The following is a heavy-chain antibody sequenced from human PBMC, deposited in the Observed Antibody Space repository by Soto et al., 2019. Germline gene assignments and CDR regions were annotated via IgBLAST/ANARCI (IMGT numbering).Heavy chain of an antibody. CDR2: IWYDGSNK. J-gene: IGHJ4*02. CDR3: ARPLSNSWYSGLDY. CDR1: GFTFSSYG. V-gene: IGHV3-33*01. D-gene: IGHD6-13*01. Sequence: QVQLVESGGGMVQPGRSLRLSCAASGFTFSSYGMHWVRQAPGKGLEWVAVIWYDGSNKYYADSVKGRFTISRDNSKNTLYLQMNSLRAEDTAVYYCARPLSNSWYSGLDYWGQGTLVTVSS.